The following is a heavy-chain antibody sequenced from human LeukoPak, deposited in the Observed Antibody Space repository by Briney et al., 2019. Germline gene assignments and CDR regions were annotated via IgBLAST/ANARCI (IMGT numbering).Heavy chain of an antibody. J-gene: IGHJ1*01. D-gene: IGHD2-15*01. V-gene: IGHV1-24*01. CDR3: ATSIVWPAAEYFQH. CDR1: GYTLTELC. CDR2: FDPEDGET. Sequence: ASVKVSCKVSGYTLTELCMHWVRQAPGKGLEWMGGFDPEDGETIYAQKFQGRVTMTEDTSTDTAYMELSSLRSEDTAVYYCATSIVWPAAEYFQHWGQGTLVTVSS.